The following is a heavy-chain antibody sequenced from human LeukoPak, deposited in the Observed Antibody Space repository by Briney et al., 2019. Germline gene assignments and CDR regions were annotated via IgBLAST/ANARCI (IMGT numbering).Heavy chain of an antibody. J-gene: IGHJ5*02. CDR3: ARGRSWYGGVWFDP. V-gene: IGHV4-34*01. Sequence: PSETLSLTCVVYGGSFSGYYWSWIRQPPGKGLEWIGEINHSGSTNYNPSLKSRVTISVDTSKNQFSLKLSSVTAADTAVYYCARGRSWYGGVWFDPWGQGTLVTVSS. CDR2: INHSGST. D-gene: IGHD6-13*01. CDR1: GGSFSGYY.